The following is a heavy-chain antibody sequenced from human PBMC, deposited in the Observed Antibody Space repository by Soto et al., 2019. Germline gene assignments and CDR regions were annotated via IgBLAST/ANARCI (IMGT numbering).Heavy chain of an antibody. D-gene: IGHD2-21*02. Sequence: PGGSLRLSCAASGFSFGIYTMNWVRQAPGKGLEWVASVGTTSPCIYYADSVRGRFTISRDNAKNSLFLQMNSLRAEDTAVYYCARVMCGDCSAYYYYSMDVWGQGTTVTVSS. CDR3: ARVMCGDCSAYYYYSMDV. CDR1: GFSFGIYT. CDR2: VGTTSPCI. J-gene: IGHJ6*02. V-gene: IGHV3-21*01.